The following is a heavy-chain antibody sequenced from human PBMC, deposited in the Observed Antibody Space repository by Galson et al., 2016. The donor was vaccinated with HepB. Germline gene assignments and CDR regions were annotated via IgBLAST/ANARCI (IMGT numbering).Heavy chain of an antibody. CDR2: ISYDGNKK. J-gene: IGHJ3*02. D-gene: IGHD5-18*01. CDR1: GFTFNSYW. CDR3: AKPYGYSYGSYAFDI. Sequence: SLRLSCAASGFTFNSYWMSWVRQAPGKGLEWVAVISYDGNKKYYADSVIGRATISRDNSKNTVFLRVNSLRGEDTAAYYCAKPYGYSYGSYAFDIWGQGTMVTVSS. V-gene: IGHV3-30*18.